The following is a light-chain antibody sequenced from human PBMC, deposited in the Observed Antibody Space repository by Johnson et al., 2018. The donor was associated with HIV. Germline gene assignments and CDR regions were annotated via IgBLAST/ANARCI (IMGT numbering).Light chain of an antibody. CDR2: DND. Sequence: QSVLTQPPSVSAAQGQKVTISCSGSSSNVGSNSVSWYRHFPETAPKVLIYDNDKRPSGIPDRFSASKSGTSATLGITGLQTGDEADYYCATWDGRLSVYVFGTGTKVTVL. CDR3: ATWDGRLSVYV. V-gene: IGLV1-51*01. CDR1: SSNVGSNS. J-gene: IGLJ1*01.